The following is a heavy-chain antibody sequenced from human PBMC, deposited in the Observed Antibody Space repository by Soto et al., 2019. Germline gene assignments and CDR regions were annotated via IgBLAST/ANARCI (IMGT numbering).Heavy chain of an antibody. CDR1: GGSFSGYY. V-gene: IGHV4-34*01. J-gene: IGHJ6*03. Sequence: SETLSLTCAVYGGSFSGYYWSWIRKPPGKGLEWIGEINHSGSTNYNPSLKSRVTISVETSKNQFSLKLSSVTAADTAVYYCARAKNYYYYYYMDVWGKGTTVTVSS. CDR3: ARAKNYYYYYYMDV. CDR2: INHSGST.